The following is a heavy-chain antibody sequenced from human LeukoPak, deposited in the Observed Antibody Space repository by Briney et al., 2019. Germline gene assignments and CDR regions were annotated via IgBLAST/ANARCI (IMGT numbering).Heavy chain of an antibody. CDR2: ISAYNGNT. J-gene: IGHJ4*02. Sequence: ASVKVSCKASGYTFTSYGISWVRQAPGQGLEWMGWISAYNGNTNYAQKLQGRVTMTTDTSTSTAYMELRSLRSDDTAVYYCARVPAPYYYDSSGPPPYFDYWGQGTLVTVSS. CDR3: ARVPAPYYYDSSGPPPYFDY. D-gene: IGHD3-22*01. CDR1: GYTFTSYG. V-gene: IGHV1-18*01.